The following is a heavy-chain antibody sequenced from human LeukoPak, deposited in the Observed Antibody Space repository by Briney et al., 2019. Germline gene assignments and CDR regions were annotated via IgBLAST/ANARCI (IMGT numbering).Heavy chain of an antibody. J-gene: IGHJ4*02. CDR1: GYSFTSYW. CDR3: ARPTRITMIVGPPDY. CDR2: IYPGDSDT. Sequence: GESLKISCKGSGYSFTSYWISWVRQMPRKGLEWMGIIYPGDSDTRYSPSFQGQVTISADKSISTAYLQWSSLKASDTAMYYCARPTRITMIVGPPDYWGQGTLVTVSS. D-gene: IGHD3-22*01. V-gene: IGHV5-51*01.